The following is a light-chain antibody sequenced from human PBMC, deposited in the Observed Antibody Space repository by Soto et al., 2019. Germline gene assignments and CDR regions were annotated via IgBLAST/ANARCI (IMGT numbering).Light chain of an antibody. V-gene: IGLV2-14*01. Sequence: QSALTQPASVSGAPGQSITISCTGTSIDIGAYDYVSWFQQHPGKAPKLMISEVNNRPSPVSNRFSGSKSGNTAYLTISGLQVEDEAEHLCFSFTTTSTHVFGTGTNVTVL. J-gene: IGLJ1*01. CDR1: SIDIGAYDY. CDR2: EVN. CDR3: FSFTTTSTHV.